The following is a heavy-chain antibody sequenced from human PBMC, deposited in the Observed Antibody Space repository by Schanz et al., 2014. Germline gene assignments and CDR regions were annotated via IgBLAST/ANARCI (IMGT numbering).Heavy chain of an antibody. CDR1: GFTFTNYA. CDR3: AKHVRSLTGNDY. J-gene: IGHJ4*02. CDR2: IGGSGDST. D-gene: IGHD3-9*01. Sequence: EVQLLESGGGLVQPGGSLRLSCAASGFTFTNYAMTWVRQAPGKGLEWVSGIGGSGDSTHYADSVKVRFIISRDNSKNTLYLQVNSLRAEDTAVYYCAKHVRSLTGNDYWGQGTLVTVSS. V-gene: IGHV3-23*01.